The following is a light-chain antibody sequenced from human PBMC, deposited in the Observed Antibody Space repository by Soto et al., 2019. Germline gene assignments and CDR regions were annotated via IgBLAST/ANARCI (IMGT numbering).Light chain of an antibody. J-gene: IGKJ1*01. CDR2: DAS. CDR1: QSVSSY. Sequence: EIVLTQSPATLSLSPGERATLSCRASQSVSSYLAWYQQKPGQAPKLLIYDASNSATGIPARFSGSGSGTDFTLTITSLEPEDFAVYYCQQRSTWPPWSFGQGTKVEIK. V-gene: IGKV3-11*01. CDR3: QQRSTWPPWS.